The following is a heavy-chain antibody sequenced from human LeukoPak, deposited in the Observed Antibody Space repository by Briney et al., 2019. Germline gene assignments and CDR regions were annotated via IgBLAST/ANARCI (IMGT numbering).Heavy chain of an antibody. CDR1: GFTFNYFW. J-gene: IGHJ4*02. CDR3: ATVSEY. CDR2: INNDGTAT. V-gene: IGHV3-74*01. Sequence: PGGSLRLSCAASGFTFNYFWMHWVRHVPGKGLVWVAGINNDGTATYYADSVKGRFTISRDNAKNTVYLQMSGLRAEDTTVYCCATVSEYWGQGTLVTVSS.